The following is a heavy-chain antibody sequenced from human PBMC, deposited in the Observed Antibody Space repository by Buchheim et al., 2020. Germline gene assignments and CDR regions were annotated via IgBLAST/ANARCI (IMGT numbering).Heavy chain of an antibody. CDR3: AKNGANSVASAFDI. CDR2: ISVSLDNT. Sequence: EVQLLESGGGFVQPGGSLRLSCAASGFTFSGDSMNWVRQAPGKGLEWVSVISVSLDNTYSADSVKGGFTISRDNSKNTLYLQMNSLRAEDTGVYYCAKNGANSVASAFDIWGQGT. J-gene: IGHJ3*02. V-gene: IGHV3-23*01. CDR1: GFTFSGDS. D-gene: IGHD4-23*01.